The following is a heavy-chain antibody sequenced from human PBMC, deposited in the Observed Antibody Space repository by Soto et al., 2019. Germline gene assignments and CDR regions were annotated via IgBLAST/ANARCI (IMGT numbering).Heavy chain of an antibody. V-gene: IGHV1-18*04. CDR1: GYTFTSYG. CDR3: AREYYDSSGYSYVRGPFDF. CDR2: ISAYNGNT. Sequence: ASVKVSCKASGYTFTSYGISWVRQAPGQGLEWMGWISAYNGNTNYAQKLQGRVTMTTDTTTSTAYMELRSLSSDDTAVYYCAREYYDSSGYSYVRGPFDFWGQGTLVTVSS. J-gene: IGHJ4*02. D-gene: IGHD3-22*01.